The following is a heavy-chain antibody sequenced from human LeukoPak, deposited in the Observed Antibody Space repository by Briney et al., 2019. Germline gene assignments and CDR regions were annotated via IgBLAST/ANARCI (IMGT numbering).Heavy chain of an antibody. V-gene: IGHV3-23*01. CDR1: GFTFSSYG. CDR2: ISGSGGST. D-gene: IGHD6-13*01. CDR3: AKVHSSSWYLLDY. J-gene: IGHJ4*02. Sequence: GGTLRLSCAASGFTFSSYGMSWVRQAPGKGLEWVSAISGSGGSTYYADSVKGRFTISRDNSKNTLYLQMNSLRAEDTAVYYCAKVHSSSWYLLDYWGQGTLVTVSS.